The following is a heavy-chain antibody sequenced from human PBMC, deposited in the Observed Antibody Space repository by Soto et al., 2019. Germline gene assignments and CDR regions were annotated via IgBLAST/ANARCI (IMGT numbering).Heavy chain of an antibody. CDR3: AREPNYVDY. V-gene: IGHV1-18*01. CDR1: GYTFTSYV. CDR2: ISAYNGNT. Sequence: QVQLVQSGAEVNKPGASVKVSCKASGYTFTSYVITWVRQAPGQGLEWMRWISAYNGNTKNAQKLQGRVTITTDTSTSTAYMVLRSLSSDDTAVYYCAREPNYVDYWGQGALGTVSS. J-gene: IGHJ4*02.